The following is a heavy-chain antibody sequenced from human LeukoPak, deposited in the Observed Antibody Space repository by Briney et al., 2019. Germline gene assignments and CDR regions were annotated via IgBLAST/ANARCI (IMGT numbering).Heavy chain of an antibody. CDR2: IYSNGSP. J-gene: IGHJ4*02. CDR1: GFSFGSSW. Sequence: GGSLRLSCAASGFSFGSSWMDWVRQAPGKGLEWVSVIYSNGSPSYADSVKGRFTISRDNSKNTLYLQMNSLRAEDTAVYYCARDRSTTGTTGGLWDYWGQGTLVTVSS. V-gene: IGHV3-53*01. CDR3: ARDRSTTGTTGGLWDY. D-gene: IGHD1-7*01.